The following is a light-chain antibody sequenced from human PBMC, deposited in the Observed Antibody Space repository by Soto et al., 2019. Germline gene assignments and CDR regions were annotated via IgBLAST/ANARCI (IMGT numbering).Light chain of an antibody. V-gene: IGKV1-33*01. Sequence: DIQMTQSPTTLSTAVGDRVAITCRGSQRINIYLNWYRQKPGKAPEILIYDASNLEAGVPSRFRGRGSGTVFTFTIRRLQPEDIAPYYCQQHENPPTFTQGTRLEIK. CDR1: QRINIY. CDR3: QQHENPPT. J-gene: IGKJ5*01. CDR2: DAS.